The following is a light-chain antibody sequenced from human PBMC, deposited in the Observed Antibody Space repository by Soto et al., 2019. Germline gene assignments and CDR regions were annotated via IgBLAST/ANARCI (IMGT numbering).Light chain of an antibody. V-gene: IGKV3-11*01. CDR2: AAS. CDR1: QSVARN. CDR3: QQRSNWPPEVT. Sequence: EIVMTQSPATLSVSLGERATLSCRASQSVARNLAWYQQKPGQAPRLLIYAASTRATGTPARFSGSGSGTDFTLTISSLEPEDFAVYYCQQRSNWPPEVTFGQGTRLEIK. J-gene: IGKJ5*01.